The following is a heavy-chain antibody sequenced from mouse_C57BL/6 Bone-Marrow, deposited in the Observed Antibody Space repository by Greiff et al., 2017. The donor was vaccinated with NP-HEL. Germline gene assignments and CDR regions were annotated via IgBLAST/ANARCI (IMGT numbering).Heavy chain of an antibody. CDR1: GYTFTSYW. CDR3: ARWGYGSYFYAMDY. V-gene: IGHV1-69*01. CDR2: IDPSDSYP. Sequence: VQLQQPGAELVMPGASVKLSCKASGYTFTSYWMHWVKQRPGQGLEWIGEIDPSDSYPNYNQKFKGKSTLTVDKSSSTAYMQLSSLTSEDSAVYYCARWGYGSYFYAMDYWGQGTSVTVSS. D-gene: IGHD1-1*01. J-gene: IGHJ4*01.